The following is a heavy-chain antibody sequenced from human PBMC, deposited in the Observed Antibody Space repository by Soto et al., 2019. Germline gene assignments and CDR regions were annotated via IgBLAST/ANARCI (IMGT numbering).Heavy chain of an antibody. D-gene: IGHD6-13*01. CDR3: GRGYSSSWYSESNWFDP. CDR1: GGSISSYY. Sequence: SETLSLTCTVSGGSISSYYWSWIRQPPGKGLEWIGYIYYSGSTNYNPSLKSRVTISVDTSKNQFSLKLSSVTAADTAVYYCGRGYSSSWYSESNWFDPWGQGTLVTVSS. CDR2: IYYSGST. J-gene: IGHJ5*02. V-gene: IGHV4-59*01.